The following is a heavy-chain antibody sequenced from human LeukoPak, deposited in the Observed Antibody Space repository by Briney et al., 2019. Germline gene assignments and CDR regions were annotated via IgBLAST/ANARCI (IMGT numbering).Heavy chain of an antibody. CDR1: GFTFDDYA. D-gene: IGHD1-7*01. J-gene: IGHJ4*02. CDR2: ISGDGGST. V-gene: IGHV3-43*02. CDR3: AKDLDWNYDFDY. Sequence: PGGSLRLSCAASGFTFDDYAMHWVRQAPGKGLERVSLISGDGGSTYYADSVKGRFTISRDNSKNSLYPQMNSLRTEDTALYYCAKDLDWNYDFDYWGQGTLVTVSS.